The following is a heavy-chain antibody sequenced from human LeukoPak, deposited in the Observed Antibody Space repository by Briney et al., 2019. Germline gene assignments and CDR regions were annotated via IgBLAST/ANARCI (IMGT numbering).Heavy chain of an antibody. V-gene: IGHV3-74*01. D-gene: IGHD3-10*01. CDR2: INTHGNTA. J-gene: IGHJ4*02. CDR1: GFKFNSYW. CDR3: AAAGDY. Sequence: PGGSLRLSCAVSGFKFNSYWMNWVRQVPGKGLVWVAHINTHGNTANYADSVKGRFTISRDNAKSTLYLQMNSLRDEDTAVYYCAAAGDYWGQGTLVTVSS.